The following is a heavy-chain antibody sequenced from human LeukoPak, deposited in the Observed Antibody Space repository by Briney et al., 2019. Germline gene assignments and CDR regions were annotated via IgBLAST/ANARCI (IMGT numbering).Heavy chain of an antibody. CDR2: INPNSGVT. Sequence: ASVKVSCKASGYTFTGYYMHWVRQAPGQGLEWMGWINPNSGVTNYAQNFQGRVTMTRGTSISTAFMELTSLRPDDTAVYYCARDLLLDSWGQGTLVTAS. J-gene: IGHJ4*02. D-gene: IGHD5-18*01. V-gene: IGHV1-2*02. CDR3: ARDLLLDS. CDR1: GYTFTGYY.